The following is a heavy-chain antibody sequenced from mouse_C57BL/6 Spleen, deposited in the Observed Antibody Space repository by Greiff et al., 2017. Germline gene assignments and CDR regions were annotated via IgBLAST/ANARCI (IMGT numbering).Heavy chain of an antibody. CDR1: GYTFTSYW. Sequence: QVQLQQPGAELVMPGASVKLSCKASGYTFTSYWMHWVKQRPGQGLEWIGEIDPSDSYTNYNQKFNGKSTLTVDKSSSTAYMQRSSLTSEDSAVYYCARFTTVVGYYFDYWGQGT. CDR3: ARFTTVVGYYFDY. J-gene: IGHJ2*01. D-gene: IGHD1-1*01. CDR2: IDPSDSYT. V-gene: IGHV1-69*01.